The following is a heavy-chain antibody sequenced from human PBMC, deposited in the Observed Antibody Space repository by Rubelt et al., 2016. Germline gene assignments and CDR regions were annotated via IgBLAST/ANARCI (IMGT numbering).Heavy chain of an antibody. CDR3: ARDFRTYYDILTGYYYYYGMDV. V-gene: IGHV3-53*01. J-gene: IGHJ6*02. D-gene: IGHD3-9*01. CDR2: IYSGGST. Sequence: GKGLEWVSVIYSGGSTYYADSVKGRFTISRDNSKNTLYLQMNSLRAEDTAVYYCARDFRTYYDILTGYYYYYGMDVWGQGTTVTVSS.